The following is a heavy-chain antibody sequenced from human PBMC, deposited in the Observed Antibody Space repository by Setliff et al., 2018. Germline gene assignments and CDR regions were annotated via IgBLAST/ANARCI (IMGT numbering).Heavy chain of an antibody. Sequence: TLSLTCTVSGDSISSGSYYWNWIRQHPEKGLGWLGYIFHSGRTHYNSSLKSRITISIDTSKNHFSLELNSVTAADSAVYYCARVADGSGSFYLGFDYWGQGILVTVSS. CDR3: ARVADGSGSFYLGFDY. D-gene: IGHD3-10*01. CDR1: GDSISSGSYY. CDR2: IFHSGRT. V-gene: IGHV4-31*03. J-gene: IGHJ4*02.